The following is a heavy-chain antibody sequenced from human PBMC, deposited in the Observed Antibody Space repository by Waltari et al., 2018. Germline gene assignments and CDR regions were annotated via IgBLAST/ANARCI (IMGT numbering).Heavy chain of an antibody. V-gene: IGHV3-15*01. CDR2: IKSKTDGGTT. D-gene: IGHD3-10*01. J-gene: IGHJ6*02. Sequence: EVQLVESGGGLVKPGGSLRLSCAASGFTFSNAWMSWVRQAPGKGLEWVGRIKSKTDGGTTDYASPGEGQFTILRDDSKNTLYPQMNRLKTEDTAVYYFSTAFMVRGVTDYYYGMDVWGQGTTVTVSS. CDR3: STAFMVRGVTDYYYGMDV. CDR1: GFTFSNAW.